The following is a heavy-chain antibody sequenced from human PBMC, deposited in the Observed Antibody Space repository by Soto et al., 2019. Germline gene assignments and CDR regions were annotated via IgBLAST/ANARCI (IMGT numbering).Heavy chain of an antibody. D-gene: IGHD3-9*01. CDR2: IYYSGST. CDR3: ARTVLGPDLLADSFVDYYYMDV. Sequence: SETLSLTCTVSGGSISSYYWSWIRQPPGKGLEWIGYIYYSGSTSYNPSLKRRVTFSADSSRGQFSLRLNSVTAADTAVYYCARTVLGPDLLADSFVDYYYMDVWGQGTTVTVSS. J-gene: IGHJ6*03. CDR1: GGSISSYY. V-gene: IGHV4-59*08.